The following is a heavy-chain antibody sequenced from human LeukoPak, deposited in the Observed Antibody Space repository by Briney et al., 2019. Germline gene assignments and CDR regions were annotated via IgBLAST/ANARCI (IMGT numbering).Heavy chain of an antibody. Sequence: KPGGSLRLSCAASGFTFSSYAMTWVRQAPGKGLEWVSGISASGGGTYYADSVKGRFTISRDNSKNTLYLQMNSLRAEDTAGYFCAKGGAVTRLGYFDYWGQGALVTVSS. D-gene: IGHD4-17*01. CDR3: AKGGAVTRLGYFDY. CDR1: GFTFSSYA. CDR2: ISASGGGT. V-gene: IGHV3-23*01. J-gene: IGHJ4*02.